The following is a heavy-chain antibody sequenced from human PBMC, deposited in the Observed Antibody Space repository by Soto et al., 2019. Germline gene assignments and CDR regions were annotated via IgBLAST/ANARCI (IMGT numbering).Heavy chain of an antibody. Sequence: SETLSLTCTVSGGSISSSSYYWGWIRQPPGKGLEWIGSIYYSGSTYYNPSLKSRVTISVDTSKNQFSLKLSSVTAADTAVNYCARRMVLEWSSRKYYFDYWGQGTLVTVSS. CDR2: IYYSGST. CDR1: GGSISSSSYY. CDR3: ARRMVLEWSSRKYYFDY. D-gene: IGHD3-3*01. J-gene: IGHJ4*02. V-gene: IGHV4-39*01.